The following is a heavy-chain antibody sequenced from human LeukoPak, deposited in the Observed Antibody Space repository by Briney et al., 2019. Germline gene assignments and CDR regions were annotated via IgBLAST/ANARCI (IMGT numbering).Heavy chain of an antibody. J-gene: IGHJ4*02. CDR3: ASTYYYDSSGYYYGFDY. CDR2: IIPIFGTA. CDR1: GGTFSSYA. D-gene: IGHD3-22*01. Sequence: SVKVSCKASGGTFSSYAISWVRQAPGQGLEWMGGIIPIFGTANYAQKFQGRVTITTDESTSTAYMELSSLRSEDTAEYYCASTYYYDSSGYYYGFDYWGQGTLVTVSS. V-gene: IGHV1-69*05.